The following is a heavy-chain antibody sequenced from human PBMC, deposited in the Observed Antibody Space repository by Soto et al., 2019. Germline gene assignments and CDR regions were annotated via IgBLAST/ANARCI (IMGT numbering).Heavy chain of an antibody. V-gene: IGHV3-23*01. Sequence: PGGSLRLSCAASGFSFITYAMSWVRQAPGKGLEWVSAISRTGDSTYYADSVKGRFSVSRDNSQNTLYLQMNSLRAEDTAVYYCAKLTYGSGSYRPPLSLGPSDSWGQGTLVTVSS. CDR2: ISRTGDST. CDR1: GFSFITYA. D-gene: IGHD3-10*01. CDR3: AKLTYGSGSYRPPLSLGPSDS. J-gene: IGHJ4*02.